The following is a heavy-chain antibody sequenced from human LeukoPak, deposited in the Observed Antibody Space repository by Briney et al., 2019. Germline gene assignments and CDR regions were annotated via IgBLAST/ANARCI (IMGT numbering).Heavy chain of an antibody. V-gene: IGHV4-39*07. CDR3: AREGSMTARPFVSIDY. CDR1: GGSISSSSYY. J-gene: IGHJ4*02. CDR2: IYYSGST. Sequence: PSETPSLTCTVSGGSISSSSYYWGWIRQPPGKGLEWIGSIYYSGSTYYNPSLKSRVTISVDTSKNQFSLKLRSVTAADTAVYYCAREGSMTARPFVSIDYWGQGTLVTVSS. D-gene: IGHD6-6*01.